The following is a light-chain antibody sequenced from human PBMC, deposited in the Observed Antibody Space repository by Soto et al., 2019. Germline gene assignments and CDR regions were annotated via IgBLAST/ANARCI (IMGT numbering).Light chain of an antibody. CDR3: SSYAGRNVVV. V-gene: IGLV2-8*01. CDR2: EVS. CDR1: SSDVGGYTY. Sequence: QSALTQPPSASGSPGQSVTISCTGISSDVGGYTYVSWYQQHPGKAPKLMIYEVSKRPSGVPDRFSGSKSGNTASLTVPGLQADDEADYYCSSYAGRNVVVFGGGTKLTVL. J-gene: IGLJ2*01.